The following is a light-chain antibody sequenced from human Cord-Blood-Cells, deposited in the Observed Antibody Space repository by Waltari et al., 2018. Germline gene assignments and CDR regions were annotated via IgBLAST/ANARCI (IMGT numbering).Light chain of an antibody. Sequence: QSALTQPASVSGSPGQSITISCTGTSSDVGGSNYVSWYQQHPAKAPKLMIYDVSNRPSGFSNRFSGSKSGNTASLTISGLQADDEADYYCSSYTSSSTLVFGGGTKLTVL. J-gene: IGLJ2*01. CDR1: SSDVGGSNY. CDR2: DVS. CDR3: SSYTSSSTLV. V-gene: IGLV2-14*01.